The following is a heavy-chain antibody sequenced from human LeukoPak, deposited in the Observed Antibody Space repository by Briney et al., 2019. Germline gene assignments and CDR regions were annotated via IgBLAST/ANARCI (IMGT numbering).Heavy chain of an antibody. V-gene: IGHV3-23*01. CDR3: AKGVVADIGGGAFDI. D-gene: IGHD2-15*01. J-gene: IGHJ3*02. CDR1: GFTFSSYS. Sequence: GGSLRLSCAASGFTFSSYSMNWVRQAPGKGLEWVSAISGSGGSTYYADSVKGRFTISRDNSKNTLYLQMNSLRAEDTAVYYCAKGVVADIGGGAFDIWGQGTMVTVSS. CDR2: ISGSGGST.